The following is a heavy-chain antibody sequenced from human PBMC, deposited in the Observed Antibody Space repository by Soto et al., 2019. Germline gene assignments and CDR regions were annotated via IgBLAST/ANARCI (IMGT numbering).Heavy chain of an antibody. J-gene: IGHJ4*02. Sequence: SETLSLTCTVSGGSISSYYWSWIRQPPGKGLEWIGYNYYSGSTNYNPSLKSRVTISVDTSKNQFSLKLSSVTAADTAVYYCARVSYIAAAGTFDYWGQGTLVTVSS. CDR3: ARVSYIAAAGTFDY. CDR2: NYYSGST. V-gene: IGHV4-59*01. D-gene: IGHD6-13*01. CDR1: GGSISSYY.